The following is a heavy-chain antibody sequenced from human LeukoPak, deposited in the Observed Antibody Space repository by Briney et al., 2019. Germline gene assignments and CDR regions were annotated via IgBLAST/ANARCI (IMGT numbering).Heavy chain of an antibody. Sequence: SETLSLTCIVSGAAINDNHWSWIRQPAGQGLEWIGRIYGSGNTYYNPSLTRRGSMSSDTSKNQFSLRLISVTVADTAVYYCARSVGFHDSGNHYNPNWFDPWGQGTLVTVSS. CDR3: ARSVGFHDSGNHYNPNWFDP. J-gene: IGHJ5*02. V-gene: IGHV4-4*07. D-gene: IGHD3-10*01. CDR2: IYGSGNT. CDR1: GAAINDNH.